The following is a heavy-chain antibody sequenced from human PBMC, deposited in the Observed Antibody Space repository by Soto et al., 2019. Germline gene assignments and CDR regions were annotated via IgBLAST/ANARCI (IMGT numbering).Heavy chain of an antibody. CDR2: IYYSGST. CDR1: GGSISSSSYY. V-gene: IGHV4-39*07. Sequence: PSETLSLTCTVSGGSISSSSYYWGWIRQPPGKGLEWIGSIYYSGSTYYNPSLKSRVTISVDTSKNQFSLKLSSVTAADTAVYYCARFIPPRLGYCSGGSCYSDWFDPWGQGTLVTVSS. CDR3: ARFIPPRLGYCSGGSCYSDWFDP. D-gene: IGHD2-15*01. J-gene: IGHJ5*02.